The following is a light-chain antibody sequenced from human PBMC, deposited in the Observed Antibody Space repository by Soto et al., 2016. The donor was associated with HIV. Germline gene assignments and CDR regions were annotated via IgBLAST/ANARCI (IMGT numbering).Light chain of an antibody. CDR2: EAS. CDR1: QSVSWW. Sequence: DTQMTQSPSTLSASVGDRVTITCRASQSVSWWLAWYQQKPGKAPKLLIYEASSLEGGVSSRFSGSGSGTEFTLTISSLQPDDFATYYCQQYSGYPYTFGLGTKLEIK. CDR3: QQYSGYPYT. J-gene: IGKJ2*01. V-gene: IGKV1-5*01.